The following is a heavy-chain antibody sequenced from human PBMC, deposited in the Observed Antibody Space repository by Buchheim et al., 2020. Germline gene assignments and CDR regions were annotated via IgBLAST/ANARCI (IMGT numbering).Heavy chain of an antibody. CDR3: AKGAIGVGSSWYGVDFDY. J-gene: IGHJ4*02. V-gene: IGHV3-23*01. CDR2: ISGSGSKT. D-gene: IGHD6-13*01. Sequence: EVQLLESGGGLVQPGGSLRLSCAASGFTFSSYAMSWVRQAPGKGLEWVSAISGSGSKTYYADSVKGRFTISRDNSKNMFYLQMNSLTDEDTAVYYCAKGAIGVGSSWYGVDFDYWGQGTL. CDR1: GFTFSSYA.